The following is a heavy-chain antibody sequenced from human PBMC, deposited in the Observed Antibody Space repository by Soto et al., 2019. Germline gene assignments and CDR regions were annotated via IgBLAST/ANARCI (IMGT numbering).Heavy chain of an antibody. CDR1: GGSFTSFS. J-gene: IGHJ6*02. CDR2: VIRLIGKV. V-gene: IGHV1-69*05. CDR3: GRRVTIFGSAPRDLPPDV. Sequence: LEQSGAEVRSPGSSVTISCKASGGSFTSFSIDWVRQAPGEGLEWIGGVIRLIGKVRYSPTFQNRVTMTTDESANTAFLHLRRLTSDDTAVYFCGRRVTIFGSAPRDLPPDVWGQGTALIVSS. D-gene: IGHD3-10*01.